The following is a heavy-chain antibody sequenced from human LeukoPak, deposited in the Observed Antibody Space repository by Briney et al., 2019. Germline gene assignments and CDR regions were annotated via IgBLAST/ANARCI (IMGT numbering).Heavy chain of an antibody. CDR1: GYTFTSYY. CDR3: ARERAPLGYCSSTSCYIGYYYYMDV. CDR2: INPSGGST. J-gene: IGHJ6*03. D-gene: IGHD2-2*02. Sequence: ASVKVSCKASGYTFTSYYMHWVRQAPGQGLEWMGIINPSGGSTSYAQKFQGRVTMTRDMSTSTVYVELSSLRSEDTAVYYCARERAPLGYCSSTSCYIGYYYYMDVWGKGTTVTVSS. V-gene: IGHV1-46*01.